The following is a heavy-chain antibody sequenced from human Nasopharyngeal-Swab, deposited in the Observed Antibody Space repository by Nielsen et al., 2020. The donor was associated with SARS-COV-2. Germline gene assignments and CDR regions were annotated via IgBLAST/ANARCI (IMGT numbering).Heavy chain of an antibody. D-gene: IGHD4-17*01. CDR2: ISNSGNIT. CDR3: ARFMSTVTTETFDY. V-gene: IGHV3-23*01. Sequence: VRQAPGKGLARVSSISNSGNITYYADSVKGRFTASRDNSKNTLYLQMHSLRAEDTAIYYCARFMSTVTTETFDYWGQGTLVTVSS. J-gene: IGHJ4*02.